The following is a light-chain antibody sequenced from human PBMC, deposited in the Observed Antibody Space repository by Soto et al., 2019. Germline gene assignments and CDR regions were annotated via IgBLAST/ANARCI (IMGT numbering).Light chain of an antibody. CDR3: QQRGNRPTWT. V-gene: IGKV3-11*01. CDR2: DAS. CDR1: QSVGKY. Sequence: EIVFTQSPATLSLSPGERATLSCRASQSVGKYLVWYQQKPGRAPRLLIYDASNRATGIPARFSGSGSGTDLTLTISSLEPEAFAVYDGQQRGNRPTWTFGQGTKVDIK. J-gene: IGKJ1*01.